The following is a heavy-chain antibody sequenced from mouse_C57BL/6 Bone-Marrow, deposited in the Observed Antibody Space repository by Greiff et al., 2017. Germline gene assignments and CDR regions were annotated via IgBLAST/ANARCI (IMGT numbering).Heavy chain of an antibody. CDR3: ARHIPTGFYAMDY. CDR1: GFSLTSYG. V-gene: IGHV2-6-1*01. Sequence: VHLVESGPGLVAPSQSLSITCTVSGFSLTSYGVHWVRQPPGKGLEWLVVIWSDGSTTYNSALKSRLSSSKDNSKSQVFLKMNSLQTDDPAMYYCARHIPTGFYAMDYWGQGTSVTVSS. J-gene: IGHJ4*01. D-gene: IGHD4-1*01. CDR2: IWSDGST.